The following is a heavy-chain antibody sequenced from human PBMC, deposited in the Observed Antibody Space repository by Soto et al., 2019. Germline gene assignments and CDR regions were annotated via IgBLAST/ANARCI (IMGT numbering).Heavy chain of an antibody. CDR1: GGSISSYY. CDR2: IYYSGST. CDR3: AREVRYSYGYNWFDP. V-gene: IGHV4-59*01. D-gene: IGHD5-18*01. J-gene: IGHJ5*02. Sequence: PSETLSLTCTVSGGSISSYYWSWIRQPPGKGLEWIGYIYYSGSTNYNPSLKSRVTISVDTSKNQFSLKLSSVTAADTAVYYCAREVRYSYGYNWFDPWGQGTLVTVSS.